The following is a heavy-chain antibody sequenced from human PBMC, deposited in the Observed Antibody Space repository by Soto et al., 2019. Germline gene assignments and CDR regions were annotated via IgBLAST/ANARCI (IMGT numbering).Heavy chain of an antibody. J-gene: IGHJ6*02. CDR3: ARVRSIRDYYDSSGWGMDV. V-gene: IGHV4-30-2*03. CDR2: IYYSGST. Sequence: SETLSLTCAVSGGSISSGGYSWSWIRQPPGKGLEWIGYIYYSGSTYYNPSLKSRVTISVDTSKNQFSLKLSSVTAADTAVYYCARVRSIRDYYDSSGWGMDVWGQGTTVTVSS. D-gene: IGHD3-22*01. CDR1: GGSISSGGYS.